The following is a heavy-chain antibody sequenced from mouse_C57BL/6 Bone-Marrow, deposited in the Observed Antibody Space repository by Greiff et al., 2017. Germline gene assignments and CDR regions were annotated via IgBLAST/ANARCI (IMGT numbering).Heavy chain of an antibody. Sequence: EVKLMESGGGLVQPGGSLKLSCAASGFTFSDYGMAWVRQAPRKGPAWVAFISNLAYSIYYADTVTGRFTIARENAKNTLYLEMSSLRSEDTAMYYCARREGGWFAYWGQGTLVTVSA. J-gene: IGHJ3*01. V-gene: IGHV5-15*04. CDR2: ISNLAYSI. CDR3: ARREGGWFAY. CDR1: GFTFSDYG.